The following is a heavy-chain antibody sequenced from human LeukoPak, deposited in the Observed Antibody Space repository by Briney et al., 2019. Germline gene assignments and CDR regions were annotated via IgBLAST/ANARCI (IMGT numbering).Heavy chain of an antibody. CDR2: MYYSGST. CDR3: ARGPRAKHRKDKYFQH. J-gene: IGHJ1*01. V-gene: IGHV4-30-4*01. Sequence: SQTLSLTCTVSGGSISSGDYYWSWIRQPPGKGLEWIAYMYYSGSTYYNPSLKSRVTMSADTSKNQFSLKLSSVTAADTAVYYCARGPRAKHRKDKYFQHWGRGTLVTVSS. CDR1: GGSISSGDYY.